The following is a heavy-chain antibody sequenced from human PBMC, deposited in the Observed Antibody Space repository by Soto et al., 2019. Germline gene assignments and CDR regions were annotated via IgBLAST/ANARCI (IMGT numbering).Heavy chain of an antibody. CDR1: GFTFTSSA. J-gene: IGHJ4*02. CDR3: AADTLYCSGGSCYYRGPGY. V-gene: IGHV1-58*01. CDR2: IVVGSGNT. Sequence: ASVKVSCKASGFTFTSSAVQWVRQARGQRLEWIGWIVVGSGNTNYAQKFQERVTITRDMSTSTAYMELSSLKSEDTAVYYCAADTLYCSGGSCYYRGPGYWGQGTLVTVSS. D-gene: IGHD2-15*01.